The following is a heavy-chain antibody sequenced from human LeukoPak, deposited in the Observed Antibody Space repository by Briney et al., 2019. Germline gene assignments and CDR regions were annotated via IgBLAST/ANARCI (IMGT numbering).Heavy chain of an antibody. CDR1: GFTFSNAW. D-gene: IGHD1-1*01. Sequence: GGSLRLSYAASGFTFSNAWMSWVRQAPGKGLEWVGRIKSKTDGGTTDYAAPVKGRFTISRDDSKNTLYLQMNSLKTEDTAVYYCTTATWNDVFDYWGQGTLVTVSS. CDR2: IKSKTDGGTT. J-gene: IGHJ4*02. CDR3: TTATWNDVFDY. V-gene: IGHV3-15*01.